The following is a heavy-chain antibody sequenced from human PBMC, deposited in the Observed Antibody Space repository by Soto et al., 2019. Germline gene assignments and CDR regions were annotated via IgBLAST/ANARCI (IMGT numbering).Heavy chain of an antibody. CDR3: ARRYGGNFDF. CDR2: IYYSGST. D-gene: IGHD1-26*01. CDR1: GHSMSNTDYY. V-gene: IGHV4-61*08. J-gene: IGHJ4*02. Sequence: SETLSLTCTVSGHSMSNTDYYWSWIRQPPGKGLEWIGYIYYSGSTNYNPSLKSRVTISVDTSKNQFSLKLSSVTAADTAVYYCARRYGGNFDFWGQGTLVTVSS.